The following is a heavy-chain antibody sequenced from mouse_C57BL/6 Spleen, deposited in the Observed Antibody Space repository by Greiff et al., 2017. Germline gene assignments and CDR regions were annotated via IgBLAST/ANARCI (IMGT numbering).Heavy chain of an antibody. J-gene: IGHJ1*03. V-gene: IGHV1-26*01. CDR1: GYTFTDYY. D-gene: IGHD1-1*01. CDR2: INPSSGST. CDR3: AWGDYCDCDWDF. Sequence: EVQLQQPGPELVKPGASVKISCKASGYTFTDYYMTWVKQSHGKSLEWIGDINPSSGSTSYNKKFKGKATLTVDTSSSTAYMQLSCLTSEDSAGYYCAWGDYCDCDWDFWGRGTAVTVSA.